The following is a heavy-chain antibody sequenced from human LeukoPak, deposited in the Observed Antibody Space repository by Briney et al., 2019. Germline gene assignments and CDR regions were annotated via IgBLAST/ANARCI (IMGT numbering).Heavy chain of an antibody. CDR3: AKDIGWFDP. CDR2: ISGTGDSP. Sequence: GGPLRLSCAASGFTFRSYAMNWVRPAPGKGLEWVSAISGTGDSPHYADSVKGRFTISRDNSKNTLYLQMSSLRAEYTAFYYCAKDIGWFDPWGQGTLVTVSS. J-gene: IGHJ5*02. V-gene: IGHV3-23*01. CDR1: GFTFRSYA.